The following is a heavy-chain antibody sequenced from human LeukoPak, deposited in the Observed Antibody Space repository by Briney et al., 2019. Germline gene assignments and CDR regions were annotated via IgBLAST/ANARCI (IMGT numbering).Heavy chain of an antibody. CDR1: GFTFSNDW. V-gene: IGHV3-7*01. Sequence: SGGSLRLSCAASGFTFSNDWMCWVRQALGKGLEWVANINQDESKKYYADSVKGRFTISRDNAKNSLYLQMSSLTAEDTAIYYCARDHAYRADYWGQGTLVTVSS. D-gene: IGHD2-2*01. J-gene: IGHJ4*02. CDR3: ARDHAYRADY. CDR2: INQDESKK.